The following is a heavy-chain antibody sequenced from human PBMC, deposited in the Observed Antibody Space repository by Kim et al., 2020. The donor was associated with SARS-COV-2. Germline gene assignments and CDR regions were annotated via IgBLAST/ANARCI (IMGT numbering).Heavy chain of an antibody. CDR3: ASSPQTYYDILTGYLGHYFDY. J-gene: IGHJ4*02. CDR2: SYSGGST. Sequence: GGSLRLSCAASGFTVSSNYMSWVRQAPGKGLEWVSVSYSGGSTYYADSVKGRFTISRDNSKNTLYLQMNSLRAEDTAVYYCASSPQTYYDILTGYLGHYFDYWGQGPLVTVSS. CDR1: GFTVSSNY. V-gene: IGHV3-66*01. D-gene: IGHD3-9*01.